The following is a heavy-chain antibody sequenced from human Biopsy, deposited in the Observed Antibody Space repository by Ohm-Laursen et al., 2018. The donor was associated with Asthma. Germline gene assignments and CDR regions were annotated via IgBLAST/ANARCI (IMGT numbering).Heavy chain of an antibody. J-gene: IGHJ4*02. CDR1: VLMFRSFG. CDR2: ISYDGNHK. CDR3: AKRRGYSGHDNDY. Sequence: SLRLSCAASVLMFRSFGMHWVRQAPGKGLEWVAVISYDGNHKFYEDSVKGRFTISRDNSKNTLYLQMNSLRTEDTAVYYCAKRRGYSGHDNDYWGQGTLVSVSS. V-gene: IGHV3-30*18. D-gene: IGHD5-12*01.